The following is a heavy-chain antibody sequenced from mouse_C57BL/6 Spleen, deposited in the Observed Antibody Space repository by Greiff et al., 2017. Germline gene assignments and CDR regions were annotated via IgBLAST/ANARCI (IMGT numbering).Heavy chain of an antibody. CDR3: ARYYYYGRSPYAMDY. D-gene: IGHD1-1*01. J-gene: IGHJ4*01. CDR1: GFTFTDYY. CDR2: IRNKANGYTT. Sequence: EVKLVESGGGLVQPGGSLSLSCAASGFTFTDYYMSWVRQPPGKALEWLGFIRNKANGYTTAYSASVKGRFTISRDNSQSILYLQMNALRAEDSATYYWARYYYYGRSPYAMDYWGQGTSVTVSS. V-gene: IGHV7-3*01.